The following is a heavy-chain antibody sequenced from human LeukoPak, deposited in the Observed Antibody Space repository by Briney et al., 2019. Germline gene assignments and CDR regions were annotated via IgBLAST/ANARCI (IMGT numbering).Heavy chain of an antibody. V-gene: IGHV3-23*01. CDR3: ARDARIVLMVDARPEYYYYMDV. Sequence: PGGSLRLSCGASGLTFSNYAMSWVRQAPGKGLEWVSDISGSGDNIKYADSVKGRFTISRDTSKNTLYLQMNSLRTEDTAVYFCARDARIVLMVDARPEYYYYMDVWGKGTAVTVSS. D-gene: IGHD2-8*01. CDR2: ISGSGDNI. J-gene: IGHJ6*03. CDR1: GLTFSNYA.